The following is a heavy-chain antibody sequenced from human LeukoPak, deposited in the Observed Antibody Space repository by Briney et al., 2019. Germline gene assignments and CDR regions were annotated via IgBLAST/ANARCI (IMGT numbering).Heavy chain of an antibody. CDR2: ISSSGSTI. CDR3: AREYYGSGSYFSGDVY. Sequence: PGGSLRLSCAASVFTFSDYYMSWIRQAPGKGLEWVSYISSSGSTIYYADSVKGRFTISRDNAKNSLYLQMNSLRAEDTAVYYCAREYYGSGSYFSGDVYWGQGTLVTVSS. CDR1: VFTFSDYY. D-gene: IGHD3-10*01. V-gene: IGHV3-11*01. J-gene: IGHJ4*02.